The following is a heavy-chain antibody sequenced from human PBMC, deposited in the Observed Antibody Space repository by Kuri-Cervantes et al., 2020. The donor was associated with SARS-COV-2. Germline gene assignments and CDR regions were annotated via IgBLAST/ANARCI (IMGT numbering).Heavy chain of an antibody. V-gene: IGHV3-11*04. CDR2: ISSSGSTI. Sequence: GESLKISCAASGFTFSDYYMSWIRQAPGKGLEWVSYISSSGSTIYYADSVKGRFTISRDNAKNSLYLQMNSLRAEDTAVYYCAREIWYSSSLHYFDYWGQGTLVTVSS. CDR3: AREIWYSSSLHYFDY. D-gene: IGHD6-13*01. J-gene: IGHJ4*02. CDR1: GFTFSDYY.